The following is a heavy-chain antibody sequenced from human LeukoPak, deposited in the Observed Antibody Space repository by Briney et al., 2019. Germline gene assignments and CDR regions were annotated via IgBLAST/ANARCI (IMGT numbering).Heavy chain of an antibody. CDR3: ARRSSIGLVYDYWHFDL. Sequence: PSETLSLTCAVSGGSISSNSYYWGWIRQPPGKGLEWIGSIYYSGSTYYNPSLKSRVTISVDTSKNQFSLKLSSVTAADTAVYYCARRSSIGLVYDYWHFDLWGRGTLVTVSS. CDR2: IYYSGST. D-gene: IGHD6-6*01. V-gene: IGHV4-39*01. J-gene: IGHJ2*01. CDR1: GGSISSNSYY.